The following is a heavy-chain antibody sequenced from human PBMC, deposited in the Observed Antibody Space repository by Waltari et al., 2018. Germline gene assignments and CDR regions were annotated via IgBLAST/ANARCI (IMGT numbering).Heavy chain of an antibody. Sequence: EVHLLESGGGLVQPGGSLRLSCAASRFTFSNYAMSWVRQAPGKWLEGVSLIYSSGNTYYADSVKGRFTISRDNSKNTLYLRMNSLRPEDTAVYYCAKDGTGDGYNFDYWGQGTLVTVSS. V-gene: IGHV3-23*03. J-gene: IGHJ4*02. CDR1: RFTFSNYA. CDR3: AKDGTGDGYNFDY. CDR2: LIYSSGNT. D-gene: IGHD1-1*01.